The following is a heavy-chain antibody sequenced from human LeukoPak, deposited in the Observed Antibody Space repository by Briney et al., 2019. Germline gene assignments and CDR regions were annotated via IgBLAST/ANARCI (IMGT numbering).Heavy chain of an antibody. CDR3: ARDRYCSSTSCYYASFDP. J-gene: IGHJ5*02. CDR1: GGTFSSYG. Sequence: ASVKVSCKASGGTFSSYGISWVRQAPGQGLEWMGWISAYNGNTNYAQKLQGRVTMTTDTSTSTAYMELRSLRSDDTAVYYCARDRYCSSTSCYYASFDPWGQGTLVTVSS. V-gene: IGHV1-18*01. CDR2: ISAYNGNT. D-gene: IGHD2-2*01.